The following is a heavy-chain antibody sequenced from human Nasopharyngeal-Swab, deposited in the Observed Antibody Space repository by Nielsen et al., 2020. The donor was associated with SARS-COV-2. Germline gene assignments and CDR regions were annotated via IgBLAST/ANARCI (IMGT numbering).Heavy chain of an antibody. CDR1: GFTFSSYW. V-gene: IGHV3-74*01. Sequence: GESLKISCAASGFTFSSYWMHWVRQAPGKGLVWVSRINSDGSSTRDADSVKGRFTISRDNAKNTLYLQMNSLRAEDTAVYYCARPGSSGSYDAFDIWSQGTMVTVSS. D-gene: IGHD6-19*01. J-gene: IGHJ3*02. CDR2: INSDGSST. CDR3: ARPGSSGSYDAFDI.